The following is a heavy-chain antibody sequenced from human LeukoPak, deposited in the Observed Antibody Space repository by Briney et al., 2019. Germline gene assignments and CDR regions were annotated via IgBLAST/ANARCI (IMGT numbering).Heavy chain of an antibody. CDR2: FDPEDGET. V-gene: IGHV1-24*01. Sequence: ASVKVSCKVSGYTLTELSMHWVRQAPGKGLEWMGGFDPEDGETIYAQKLQGRVTMTTDTSASTAYMELSSLRSEDMAVYYCAREDTLYLADGHYYYYMDVWGKGTTVTVSS. D-gene: IGHD2-15*01. CDR1: GYTLTELS. J-gene: IGHJ6*03. CDR3: AREDTLYLADGHYYYYMDV.